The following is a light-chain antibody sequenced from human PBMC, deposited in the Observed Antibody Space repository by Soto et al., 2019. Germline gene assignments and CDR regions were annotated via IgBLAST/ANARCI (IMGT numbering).Light chain of an antibody. J-gene: IGLJ3*02. CDR3: QSYDSSLRV. V-gene: IGLV1-44*01. Sequence: QSVLTQPPSASGTPGQRVTISCSGSSSNIGLNTVNWYQQLPGTAPKLLIYGHNNRPSGVPDRFSASTSGTSASLAIIGLQAEDEADYYCQSYDSSLRVFGGGTKLTVL. CDR1: SSNIGLNT. CDR2: GHN.